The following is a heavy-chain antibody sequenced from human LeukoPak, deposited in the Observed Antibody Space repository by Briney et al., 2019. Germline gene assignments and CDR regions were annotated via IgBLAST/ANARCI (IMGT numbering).Heavy chain of an antibody. Sequence: GGSLRLSCAASGFTFSSYAMSWVRQAPGKGLEWVSAISGSGGSTYYADSVKGRFTISRDNSKNTLYLQMNSQRAADTAVSYFATLSGSYEDAFDIWGQGTMVTVSS. CDR2: ISGSGGST. D-gene: IGHD1-26*01. J-gene: IGHJ3*02. CDR3: ATLSGSYEDAFDI. CDR1: GFTFSSYA. V-gene: IGHV3-23*01.